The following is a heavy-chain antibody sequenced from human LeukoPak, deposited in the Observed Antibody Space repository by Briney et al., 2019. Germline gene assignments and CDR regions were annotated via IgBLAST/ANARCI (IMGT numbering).Heavy chain of an antibody. CDR1: GFTFSSYA. D-gene: IGHD1-14*01. CDR3: ASMTGGAFDI. Sequence: GGSLRLSCAASGFTFSSYAMHWVRQAPGKGLEWVSSISSSGSYIYYADSVKGRFTISRDNAKNSLYLQMNSLRAEDTAVYYCASMTGGAFDIWGQGTMVTVSS. J-gene: IGHJ3*02. V-gene: IGHV3-21*01. CDR2: ISSSGSYI.